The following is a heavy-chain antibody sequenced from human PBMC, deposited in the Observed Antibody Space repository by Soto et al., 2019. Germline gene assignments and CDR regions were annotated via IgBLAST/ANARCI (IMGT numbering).Heavy chain of an antibody. J-gene: IGHJ5*02. Sequence: ASVKVSCKASGYTFTSYGISWMRQAPGQGLEWMGWISAYNGNTNYAQKLQGRVTMTTDTSTSTAYMELRSLRSDDTAVYYCAVDYDILTGPWFDPWGQGTLVTVSS. CDR3: AVDYDILTGPWFDP. V-gene: IGHV1-18*04. D-gene: IGHD3-9*01. CDR2: ISAYNGNT. CDR1: GYTFTSYG.